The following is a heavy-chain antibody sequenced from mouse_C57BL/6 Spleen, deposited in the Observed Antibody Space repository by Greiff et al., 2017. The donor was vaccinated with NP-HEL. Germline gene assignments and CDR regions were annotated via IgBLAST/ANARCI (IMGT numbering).Heavy chain of an antibody. J-gene: IGHJ3*01. CDR2: IWSGGST. V-gene: IGHV2-2*01. Sequence: VQRVESGPGLVQPSQSLSITCTVSGFSLTSYGVHWVRQSPGKGLEWLGVIWSGGSTDYNAAFISRLSISKDNSKSQVFFKMNSLQADDTAIYYCARIPVSYWGQGTLVTVSA. CDR3: ARIPVSY. CDR1: GFSLTSYG.